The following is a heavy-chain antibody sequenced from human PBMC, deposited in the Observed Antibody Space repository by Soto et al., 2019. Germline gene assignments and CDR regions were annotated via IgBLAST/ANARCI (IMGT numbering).Heavy chain of an antibody. Sequence: GGSLRLSCAASGFTFSSYSVNWVRQAPGKGLEWVSSISSSSSYIYYADSVKGRFTISRDNAKNSLYLQMNSLRAEDTAVYYYARENVLINDYWGQGTLVTVSS. D-gene: IGHD3-16*01. CDR1: GFTFSSYS. CDR3: ARENVLINDY. V-gene: IGHV3-21*01. J-gene: IGHJ4*02. CDR2: ISSSSSYI.